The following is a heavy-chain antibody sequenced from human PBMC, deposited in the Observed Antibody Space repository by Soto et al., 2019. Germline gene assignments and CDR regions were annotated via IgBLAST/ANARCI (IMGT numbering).Heavy chain of an antibody. Sequence: EVQLVESGGGLVQPGGSLKLACLASGFPLSDSAIHWVRKASGKGLEWVGCIRSKTNNYATTYGAPVRGRFTLSRDDSKNTAYLQKNNLESEDAAVYYCTRHAGGQVEHSFYYYFMDVWGKGTTVSV. CDR1: GFPLSDSA. CDR2: IRSKTNNYAT. J-gene: IGHJ6*03. V-gene: IGHV3-73*01. CDR3: TRHAGGQVEHSFYYYFMDV. D-gene: IGHD2-15*01.